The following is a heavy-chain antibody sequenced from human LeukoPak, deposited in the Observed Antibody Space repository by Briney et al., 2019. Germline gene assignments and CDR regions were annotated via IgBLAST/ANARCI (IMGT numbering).Heavy chain of an antibody. D-gene: IGHD3-10*01. J-gene: IGHJ4*02. CDR2: IIPIFGTA. CDR1: GGTFSSYA. Sequence: SVKVSCKASGGTFSSYAISWVRQAPGQGLEWMGGIIPIFGTANYAQKFQGRVTITADKSTSTAYMELSSLRPEDTAVYYCARGHYGSGSYSPADWGQGTLVTVSS. V-gene: IGHV1-69*06. CDR3: ARGHYGSGSYSPAD.